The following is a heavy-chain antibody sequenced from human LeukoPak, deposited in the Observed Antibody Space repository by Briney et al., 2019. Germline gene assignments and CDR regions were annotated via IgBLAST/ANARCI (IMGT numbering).Heavy chain of an antibody. V-gene: IGHV5-51*01. J-gene: IGHJ3*02. D-gene: IGHD3-16*01. CDR2: IYPGDSDT. CDR1: GSRFTSYW. CDR3: ARPRGEWSRWGPDAFDI. Sequence: GESLQISCQGSGSRFTSYWIGWVRQVPGKGLEWMGIIYPGDSDTRYSPSLQGQVTISADKSISTAYLQWSSLKASDTAMYYCARPRGEWSRWGPDAFDIWGQGTMVTVSS.